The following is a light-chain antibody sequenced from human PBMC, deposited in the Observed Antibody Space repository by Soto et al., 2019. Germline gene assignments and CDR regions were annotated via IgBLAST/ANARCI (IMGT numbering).Light chain of an antibody. Sequence: EIVMTQSPATLSVSPGERATLSCRASQSVSSNLAWYQQKPGQAPRLLIYGASTRATGIPARFSGSGSGTEFTLTISILQSEDFAVYYCQQYNNWPFTFGTGTKVDIK. J-gene: IGKJ3*01. CDR3: QQYNNWPFT. V-gene: IGKV3-15*01. CDR2: GAS. CDR1: QSVSSN.